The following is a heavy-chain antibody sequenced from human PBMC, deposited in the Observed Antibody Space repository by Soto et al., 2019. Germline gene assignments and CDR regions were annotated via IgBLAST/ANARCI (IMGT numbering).Heavy chain of an antibody. D-gene: IGHD3-16*01. CDR3: ANRGRYYFDY. CDR1: GFAFSSYA. V-gene: IGHV3-23*01. J-gene: IGHJ4*02. Sequence: EVQLLESGGGLVQPGGSLRLSCAASGFAFSSYAMSWVRQAPGKGLEWVSTISGSTGNTYYADSVKGRFTISRDNPKNTLYLQMNSLRAEDTAVYYCANRGRYYFDYWGQGPLVTVSS. CDR2: ISGSTGNT.